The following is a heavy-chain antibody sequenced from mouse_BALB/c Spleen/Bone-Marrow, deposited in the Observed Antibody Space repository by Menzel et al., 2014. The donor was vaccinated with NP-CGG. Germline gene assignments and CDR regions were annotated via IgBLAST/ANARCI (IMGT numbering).Heavy chain of an antibody. J-gene: IGHJ1*01. CDR2: IGTGRGT. Sequence: VQLQQSGPGLVAPSQSLSITCTVSGFSLKNYGVHWVRQPPGKGLEWLGVIGTGRGTNYNSALMSRLSISKDNSKSQVFLKMNRLQTDDTAMYYCARDRAYGNGYFDVWGAGTTVTVSS. CDR1: GFSLKNYG. D-gene: IGHD2-1*01. V-gene: IGHV2-9*02. CDR3: ARDRAYGNGYFDV.